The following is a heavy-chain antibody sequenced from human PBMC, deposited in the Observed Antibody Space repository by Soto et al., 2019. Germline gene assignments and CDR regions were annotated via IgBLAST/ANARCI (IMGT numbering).Heavy chain of an antibody. V-gene: IGHV3-74*01. CDR3: ARGWFGPDV. CDR2: IDKVGTDS. J-gene: IGHJ6*03. D-gene: IGHD3-10*01. CDR1: EFTFSGRS. Sequence: EVQLVESGGGLVQPGGSLRLSCAASEFTFSGRSVHWVRQAPGKGLVWVSGIDKVGTDSTYADSVKGRFTSSRDNAKNTVYLQMTSLRGEHMAVYYCARGWFGPDVWGKGTTVTVSS.